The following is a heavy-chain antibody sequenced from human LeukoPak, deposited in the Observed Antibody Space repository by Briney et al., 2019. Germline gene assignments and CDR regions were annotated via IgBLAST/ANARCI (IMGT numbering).Heavy chain of an antibody. V-gene: IGHV4-59*01. CDR3: AREYSTSSEGDYFDY. D-gene: IGHD6-6*01. J-gene: IGHJ4*02. Sequence: TSETLSLTCTVSGASITTYYWTWIRQPPGKGLEWIGYIYHSGSTNYNPSLKSRVTISHDTSRNQFSLRLSSVTAADTAVYFCAREYSTSSEGDYFDYWGQGSLVTVSS. CDR2: IYHSGST. CDR1: GASITTYY.